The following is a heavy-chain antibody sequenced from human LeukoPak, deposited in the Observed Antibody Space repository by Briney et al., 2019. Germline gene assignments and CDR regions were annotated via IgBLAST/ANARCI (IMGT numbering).Heavy chain of an antibody. CDR3: ARGGTTYEENWFDP. D-gene: IGHD3-16*01. V-gene: IGHV4-30-2*01. CDR2: IQNSGST. Sequence: PSQTLSLTCTISSGGYYWNWIRQPPGKGLEWIGYIQNSGSTYYNPYLKSRVTISVDRSKNQLSLKLSSVTAADTAVYYCARGGTTYEENWFDPWGQGTLVTVSS. J-gene: IGHJ5*02. CDR1: ISSGGYY.